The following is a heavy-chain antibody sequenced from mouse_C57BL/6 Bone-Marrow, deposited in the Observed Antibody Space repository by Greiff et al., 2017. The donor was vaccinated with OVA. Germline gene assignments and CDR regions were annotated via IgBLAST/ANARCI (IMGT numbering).Heavy chain of an antibody. J-gene: IGHJ4*01. D-gene: IGHD2-3*01. Sequence: QVQLQQSGAELVRPGTSVKMSCKASGYTFTNYWIGWAKQRPGHGLEWIGDIYPGGGYTNYNEKFKGKATLTADKSSSTAYMQFSSLTSEDSAIYYCAREGSGGYYYDYWGQGTSVTVSS. CDR2: IYPGGGYT. CDR1: GYTFTNYW. CDR3: AREGSGGYYYDY. V-gene: IGHV1-63*01.